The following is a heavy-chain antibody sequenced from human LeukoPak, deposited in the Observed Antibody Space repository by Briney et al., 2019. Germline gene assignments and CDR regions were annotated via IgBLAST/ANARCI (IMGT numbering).Heavy chain of an antibody. CDR3: AKDTPYCSSTSCYYWFDP. D-gene: IGHD2-2*01. Sequence: GGSLRLSCAASGFTFSSYAMSWVRQAPRKGLEWVSAISGSGGSAYYADSVKGRFTISRDNSKNTLYLQMNSLRAEDTAVYYCAKDTPYCSSTSCYYWFDPWGQGTLVTVSS. V-gene: IGHV3-23*01. CDR2: ISGSGGSA. J-gene: IGHJ5*02. CDR1: GFTFSSYA.